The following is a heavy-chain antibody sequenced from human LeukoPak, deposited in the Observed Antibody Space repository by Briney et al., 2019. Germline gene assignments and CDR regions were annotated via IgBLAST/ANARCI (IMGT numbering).Heavy chain of an antibody. D-gene: IGHD2-21*01. J-gene: IGHJ4*02. CDR3: ARDYSEDAYPYYFDY. CDR2: IYSSGGA. Sequence: SESLSLTCTVSGGSISNYYWNWIRQPAGKGLEWIGRIYSSGGANYNPSLKSRVTLSLDTSKNQFSLKLSSVTAADTAVYYCARDYSEDAYPYYFDYWGQGTLVTVSS. CDR1: GGSISNYY. V-gene: IGHV4-4*07.